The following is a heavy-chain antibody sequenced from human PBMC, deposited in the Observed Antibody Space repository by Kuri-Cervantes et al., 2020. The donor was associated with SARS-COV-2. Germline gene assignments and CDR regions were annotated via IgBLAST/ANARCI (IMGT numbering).Heavy chain of an antibody. D-gene: IGHD1-26*01. CDR2: ISGSGGST. CDR3: AKEFSGSYWTGNFDY. V-gene: IGHV3-23*01. CDR1: GFTFSSYA. J-gene: IGHJ4*02. Sequence: GGSLRLSCAASGFTFSSYAMSWVRQAPGKGLEWVSAISGSGGSTYYADPVKGRFTISRDNSKNTLYLQMNSLRAEDTAVYYCAKEFSGSYWTGNFDYWGQGTLVTVSS.